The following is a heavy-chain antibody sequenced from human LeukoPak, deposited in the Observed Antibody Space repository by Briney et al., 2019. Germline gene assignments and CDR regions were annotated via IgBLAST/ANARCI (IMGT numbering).Heavy chain of an antibody. CDR3: GKTTAGYSSGRYPGWPVDY. CDR2: ISGSGGDT. Sequence: GGSLRLSCAASGFTFRSYAIYWVRQAPGKGLEWVSGISGSGGDTYFADSVKDRFTISRDNSKNTVFLQMDRLRAEDTAVYYCGKTTAGYSSGRYPGWPVDYWGQGTLVTVSS. D-gene: IGHD6-19*01. J-gene: IGHJ4*02. CDR1: GFTFRSYA. V-gene: IGHV3-23*01.